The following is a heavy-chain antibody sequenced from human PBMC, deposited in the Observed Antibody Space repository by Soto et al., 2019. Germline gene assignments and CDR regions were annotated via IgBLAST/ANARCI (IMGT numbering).Heavy chain of an antibody. J-gene: IGHJ4*02. CDR3: AKGTFGVVIIKYYFDY. V-gene: IGHV3-23*01. CDR1: GFTFGSHA. D-gene: IGHD3-3*01. CDR2: ISGSGSTT. Sequence: GGSLRLSCAASGFTFGSHAMSWVRQAPGKGLEWVSAISGSGSTTYYADSVKGRFTISRDISKNTLFLQMNSLRVEDTAVYYCAKGTFGVVIIKYYFDYWGQGTLVTVSS.